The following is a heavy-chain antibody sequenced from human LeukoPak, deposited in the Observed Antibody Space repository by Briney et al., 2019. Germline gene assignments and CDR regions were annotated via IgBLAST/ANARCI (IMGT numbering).Heavy chain of an antibody. Sequence: GGSLRLSCAASVFTVSSNYMSWVRQAPWKGLEWVSVIYSGGSTYYADSVKGRFTISRDNSKNTLYLQMNSLRAEDTAVYYCARGTYSYGSPYYFDYWGQGTLVTVSS. CDR2: IYSGGST. J-gene: IGHJ4*02. CDR1: VFTVSSNY. V-gene: IGHV3-53*01. CDR3: ARGTYSYGSPYYFDY. D-gene: IGHD5-18*01.